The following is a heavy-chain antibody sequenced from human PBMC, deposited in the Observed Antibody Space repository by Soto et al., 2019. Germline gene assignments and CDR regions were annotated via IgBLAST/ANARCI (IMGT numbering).Heavy chain of an antibody. Sequence: QVQLVQSGAEVKKPGSSVKVSCKASGGTFSSYAISWVRQAPGQGLEWMGGIIPIFGTANYAQKFQGRVTMTADESTSTAYMELSSLRSEDTAVYYCARVRFWSGYYTSGGYFDYWGQGTLVTVSS. V-gene: IGHV1-69*01. CDR1: GGTFSSYA. CDR2: IIPIFGTA. CDR3: ARVRFWSGYYTSGGYFDY. D-gene: IGHD3-3*01. J-gene: IGHJ4*02.